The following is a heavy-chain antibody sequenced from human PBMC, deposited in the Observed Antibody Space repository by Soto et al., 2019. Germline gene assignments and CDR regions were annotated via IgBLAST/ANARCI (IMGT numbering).Heavy chain of an antibody. CDR3: ARDLNRGGYQLPFDY. J-gene: IGHJ4*02. CDR1: GFTFSSYA. CDR2: ISYDGSNK. V-gene: IGHV3-30-3*01. D-gene: IGHD2-2*01. Sequence: GGSLRLSCAASGFTFSSYAMHWVRQAPGKGLEWVAVISYDGSNKYYADSVKGRFTISRDNSKNTLYLQMNSLRAEDTAVYYCARDLNRGGYQLPFDYWGQGTLVTVSS.